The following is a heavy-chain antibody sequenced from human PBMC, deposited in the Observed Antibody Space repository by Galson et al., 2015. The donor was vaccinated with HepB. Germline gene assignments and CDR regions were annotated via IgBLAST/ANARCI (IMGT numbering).Heavy chain of an antibody. CDR3: ARPSSYYDSSGYYLYYYFDL. CDR1: GYTFTGHY. J-gene: IGHJ2*01. CDR2: INTNSGGT. D-gene: IGHD3-22*01. V-gene: IGHV1-2*02. Sequence: SVKVSCKASGYTFTGHYIHWVRQAPGQGLEWMGWINTNSGGTNSAQKFQGRVTMTRDTSITTAYMELSRLRSDDTAVYYCARPSSYYDSSGYYLYYYFDLWGRGTPVTVSS.